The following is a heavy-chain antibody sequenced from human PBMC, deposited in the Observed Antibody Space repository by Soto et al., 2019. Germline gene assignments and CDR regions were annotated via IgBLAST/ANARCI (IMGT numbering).Heavy chain of an antibody. D-gene: IGHD6-13*01. V-gene: IGHV4-30-4*01. CDR2: IYYSGST. J-gene: IGHJ4*02. Sequence: PSETLSLTCTVSGGSISSGDYYWSWIRQPPGKGLEWIGYIYYSGSTYYNPSLKSRVTISVDTSKNQFSLKLSSVTAADTAVYYCARVDRQLQQPLDYWGQGTLVTVSS. CDR1: GGSISSGDYY. CDR3: ARVDRQLQQPLDY.